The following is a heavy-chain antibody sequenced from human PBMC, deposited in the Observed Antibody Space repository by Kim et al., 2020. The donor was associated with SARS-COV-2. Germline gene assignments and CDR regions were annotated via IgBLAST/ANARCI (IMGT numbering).Heavy chain of an antibody. V-gene: IGHV5-10-1*01. CDR3: ARLDSGSYYEGRDY. CDR1: GYDFASYW. D-gene: IGHD1-26*01. Sequence: GESLKISCKGSGYDFASYWISWVRQLPGKGLEWMGRIDPSDSYTNYSPSFRGHVTISGDKSITTAYLQWSSLKASDTALYFCARLDSGSYYEGRDYWGQGTLVTVSS. J-gene: IGHJ4*02. CDR2: IDPSDSYT.